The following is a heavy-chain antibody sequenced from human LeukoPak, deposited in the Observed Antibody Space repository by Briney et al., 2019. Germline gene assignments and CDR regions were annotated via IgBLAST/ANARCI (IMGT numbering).Heavy chain of an antibody. CDR3: ARVITGAYRADY. V-gene: IGHV1-18*01. CDR1: GYTFTSYS. J-gene: IGHJ4*02. Sequence: ASVKVSCKASGYTFTSYSFSWVRQVPGQGLEWMGWISPYNGNTNYAQRFKGRVTMTTDTSTSTAYMELTSLRSDDTAVYYCARVITGAYRADYWGQGTLVTVSS. D-gene: IGHD1-20*01. CDR2: ISPYNGNT.